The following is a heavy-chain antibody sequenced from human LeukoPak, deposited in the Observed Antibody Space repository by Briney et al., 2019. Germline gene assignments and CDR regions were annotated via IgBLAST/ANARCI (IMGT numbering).Heavy chain of an antibody. D-gene: IGHD6-25*01. Sequence: GGSLRLSCAASGFTFSSYGMHWVRQAPGKGLEWVAVIWYDGSNKYYADPVKGRFTISRDNSKNTLYLQMNSLRAEGTAVYYCARESSGWYFDLWGRGTLVTVSS. CDR1: GFTFSSYG. J-gene: IGHJ2*01. CDR2: IWYDGSNK. CDR3: ARESSGWYFDL. V-gene: IGHV3-33*01.